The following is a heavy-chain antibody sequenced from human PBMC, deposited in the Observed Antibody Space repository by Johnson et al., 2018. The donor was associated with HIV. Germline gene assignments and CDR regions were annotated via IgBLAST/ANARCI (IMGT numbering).Heavy chain of an antibody. J-gene: IGHJ3*02. CDR1: GFTFDDYG. Sequence: VQLVESGGGVVRPGGSLRLSCAAAGFTFDDYGMSWVRQAPGKGLEWVSGISWNGVRTGYSDSMKGRFTISRDNAKNSLYLQMNSLRAEDTALYYCARGGPGFQNIHDPFDIWGQGTMVTVSS. CDR3: ARGGPGFQNIHDPFDI. CDR2: ISWNGVRT. V-gene: IGHV3-20*04. D-gene: IGHD1/OR15-1a*01.